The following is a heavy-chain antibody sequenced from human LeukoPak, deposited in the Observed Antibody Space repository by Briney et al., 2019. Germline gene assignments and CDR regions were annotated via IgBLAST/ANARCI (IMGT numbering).Heavy chain of an antibody. CDR3: AKMTWYSSSNNWFDP. CDR1: GFTFSSYG. D-gene: IGHD6-6*01. CDR2: IRYDGSNK. Sequence: GGSLRLSCAASGFTFSSYGMHWVRQAPGKGLEWVAFIRYDGSNKYYADSVKGRFTISRDNPKNTLYLQMNSLRAEDTAVYYCAKMTWYSSSNNWFDPWGQGTLVTVSS. V-gene: IGHV3-30*02. J-gene: IGHJ5*02.